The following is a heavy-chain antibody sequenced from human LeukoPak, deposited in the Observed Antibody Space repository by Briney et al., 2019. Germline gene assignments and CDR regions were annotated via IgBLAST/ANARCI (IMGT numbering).Heavy chain of an antibody. Sequence: PSETLSLTCAVSGYSISSGYYWGWIRQPPGKGLEWIGSIYHSGSTYYNPSLKSRVTISVDTSKSQFSLKLSSVTAADTAVYYCASLVGYCSSTSCSKNFDYWGQGTLVTVSS. CDR2: IYHSGST. D-gene: IGHD2-2*01. CDR1: GYSISSGYY. V-gene: IGHV4-38-2*01. J-gene: IGHJ4*02. CDR3: ASLVGYCSSTSCSKNFDY.